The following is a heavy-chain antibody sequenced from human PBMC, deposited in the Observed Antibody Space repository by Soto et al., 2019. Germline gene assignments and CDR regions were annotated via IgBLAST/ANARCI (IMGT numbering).Heavy chain of an antibody. D-gene: IGHD5-12*01. CDR2: ISGSGTST. J-gene: IGHJ4*02. CDR3: AKGVATTCIFDY. Sequence: EVQLLESGGGLVQPGGSLRLSCAASGFTFSSYAMSWVRQAPGKGLEWVSAISGSGTSTYFADAVKGRFTISRDNSMNTLYLQMFSLRAEDTAVYYCAKGVATTCIFDYWGQGTLVTVPS. V-gene: IGHV3-23*01. CDR1: GFTFSSYA.